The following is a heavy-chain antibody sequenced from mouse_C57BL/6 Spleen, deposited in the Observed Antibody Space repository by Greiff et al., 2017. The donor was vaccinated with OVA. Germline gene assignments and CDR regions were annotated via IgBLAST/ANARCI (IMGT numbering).Heavy chain of an antibody. CDR1: GFTFSDYG. Sequence: DVKLVESGGGLVKPGGSLKLSCAASGFTFSDYGMHWVRQAPEKGLEWVAYISSGSSTIYYADTVKGRFTISRDNAKNTLFLQMTSLRSEDTAMYYCARQELGRYYAMDYWGQGTSVTVSS. CDR2: ISSGSSTI. CDR3: ARQELGRYYAMDY. J-gene: IGHJ4*01. D-gene: IGHD4-1*01. V-gene: IGHV5-17*01.